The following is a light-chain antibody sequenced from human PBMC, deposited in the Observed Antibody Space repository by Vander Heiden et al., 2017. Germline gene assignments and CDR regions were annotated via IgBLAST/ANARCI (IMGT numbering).Light chain of an antibody. CDR2: KAS. Sequence: DVQMPQSPSTLVASVRARVTITCRASQSISSSLAWDQQKPGKAAKLLIYKASILEGGDPSRCSGSGPGTEFTLTISSLQPYDFAIYYCQQYNSYSTFGQGTKVEIK. J-gene: IGKJ1*01. CDR1: QSISSS. V-gene: IGKV1-5*03. CDR3: QQYNSYST.